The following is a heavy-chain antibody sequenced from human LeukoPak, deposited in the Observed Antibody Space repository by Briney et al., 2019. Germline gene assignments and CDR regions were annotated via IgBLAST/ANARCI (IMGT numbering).Heavy chain of an antibody. V-gene: IGHV3-48*04. Sequence: GGSLRLSCAASGFTFSSYSMNWVRQAPGKGLEWVSYISSSSSTIYYADSVKGRFTISRDNAKNSLYLQMNSLRAEDTAVYYCAGGDGDYFDYWGQGTLVTVSS. CDR2: ISSSSSTI. CDR3: AGGDGDYFDY. D-gene: IGHD4-17*01. CDR1: GFTFSSYS. J-gene: IGHJ4*02.